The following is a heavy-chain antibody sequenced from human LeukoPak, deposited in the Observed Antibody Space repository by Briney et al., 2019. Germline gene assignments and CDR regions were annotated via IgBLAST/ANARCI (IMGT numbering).Heavy chain of an antibody. J-gene: IGHJ3*02. CDR2: IKQDGSEK. Sequence: PGGSLRLSCAASGFTFSSYWMSWVRQAPGKGLEWVANIKQDGSEKYYVDSVKGRFTISRDNAKNSLYLQMNSLRAEDTAAYYCAREYSGGAFDIWGQGTMVTVSS. CDR1: GFTFSSYW. D-gene: IGHD6-19*01. V-gene: IGHV3-7*01. CDR3: AREYSGGAFDI.